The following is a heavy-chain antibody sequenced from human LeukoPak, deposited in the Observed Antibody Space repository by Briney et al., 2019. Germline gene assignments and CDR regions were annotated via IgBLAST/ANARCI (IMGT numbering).Heavy chain of an antibody. J-gene: IGHJ4*02. CDR1: GYTFTSYA. D-gene: IGHD3-22*01. CDR2: INAGNGNT. Sequence: ASVKVSCKASGYTFTSYAMHWVRRAPGQRLEWMGWINAGNGNTKYSQKFQGRVTITRDTSASTAYMELSSLRSEDTAVYYCARDLEVSLPITYYYDSSGYYSGSTFDYWGQGTLVTVSS. V-gene: IGHV1-3*01. CDR3: ARDLEVSLPITYYYDSSGYYSGSTFDY.